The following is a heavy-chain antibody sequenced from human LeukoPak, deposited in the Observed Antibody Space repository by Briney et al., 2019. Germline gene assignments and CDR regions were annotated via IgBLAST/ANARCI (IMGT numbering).Heavy chain of an antibody. CDR1: GYSFTSYW. Sequence: GESLKISCKGSGYSFTSYWINWVRQMPGKGLEWMGIIYPGDSDTKYSPSFQGQDTISVDKSINTAYLQWSSLKASDTAMYYCARRSYGGKDFDYWGQGTLVTVSS. D-gene: IGHD4-23*01. J-gene: IGHJ4*02. CDR3: ARRSYGGKDFDY. CDR2: IYPGDSDT. V-gene: IGHV5-51*01.